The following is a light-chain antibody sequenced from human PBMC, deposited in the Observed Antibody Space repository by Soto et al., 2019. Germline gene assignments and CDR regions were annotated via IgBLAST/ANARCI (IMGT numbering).Light chain of an antibody. CDR1: RSDIGGYNY. V-gene: IGLV2-11*01. J-gene: IGLJ3*02. Sequence: QSALTQPRSVSGSPGQSVTISCTGTRSDIGGYNYVSWYQQHPGKAPKPMIYDVSKRPSGVPDRFSGSKSGNTASLTISGLQAEDEADYYCCSYAGSYTWVFGGGIKLTVL. CDR3: CSYAGSYTWV. CDR2: DVS.